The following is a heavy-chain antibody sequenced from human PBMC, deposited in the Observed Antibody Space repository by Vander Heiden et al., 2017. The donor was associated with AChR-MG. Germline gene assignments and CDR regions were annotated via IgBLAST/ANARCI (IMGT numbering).Heavy chain of an antibody. CDR3: AKDDGSDYSRGYFDY. CDR2: ISGSGGNT. J-gene: IGHJ4*02. D-gene: IGHD3-22*01. Sequence: EVQLLESGGGLVQPGGSLRLSCAASGTPLRGYAMGWVRQAPGKGLEWVSAISGSGGNTYYADSVKGRFTISKDNSKNTLYLQMNSLRAEDTAVFYCAKDDGSDYSRGYFDYWGQGSLVTVSS. V-gene: IGHV3-23*01. CDR1: GTPLRGYA.